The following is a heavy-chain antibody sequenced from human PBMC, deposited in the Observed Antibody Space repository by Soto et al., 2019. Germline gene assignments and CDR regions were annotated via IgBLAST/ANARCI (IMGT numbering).Heavy chain of an antibody. CDR3: ATGGHLRYYYGMDV. Sequence: ASVKVSCKVSGYTLTELSMHWVRQAPGKGLEWMGGFDPEDGETIYAQKFQGRVTMTEDTSTDTAYMELSSLRSEDTAVYYCATGGHLRYYYGMDVWGQGTTVTVSS. D-gene: IGHD3-3*02. J-gene: IGHJ6*02. V-gene: IGHV1-24*01. CDR1: GYTLTELS. CDR2: FDPEDGET.